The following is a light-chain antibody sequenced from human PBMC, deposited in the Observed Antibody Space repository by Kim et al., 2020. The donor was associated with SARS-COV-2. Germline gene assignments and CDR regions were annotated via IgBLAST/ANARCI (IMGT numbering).Light chain of an antibody. Sequence: SSELTQDPAVSVALGQTVRITCQGDSLRSYYTTWYQQKSGQAPIVVVHGKNNWPSGIPDRFSGSSSGNTASLTITGTQAGAEADYYCNSRVNNDYALFGG. CDR1: SLRSYY. V-gene: IGLV3-19*01. J-gene: IGLJ2*01. CDR3: NSRVNNDYAL. CDR2: GKN.